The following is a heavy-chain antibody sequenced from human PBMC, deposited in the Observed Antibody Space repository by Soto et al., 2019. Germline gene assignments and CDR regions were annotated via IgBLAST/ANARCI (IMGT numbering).Heavy chain of an antibody. D-gene: IGHD2-15*01. Sequence: QVQLVQSGAEVKKPGSSVKVSCKASGGTFSSYAISWVRQAPGQGLEWMGGIIPIVGTANYAQKFLGRVTLAADESTSTAYMELSSLRSEDTAVYYRARATQLGYCSGGSCYETYYYYGMDVWGQGTTVTASS. CDR2: IIPIVGTA. CDR1: GGTFSSYA. J-gene: IGHJ6*02. CDR3: ARATQLGYCSGGSCYETYYYYGMDV. V-gene: IGHV1-69*12.